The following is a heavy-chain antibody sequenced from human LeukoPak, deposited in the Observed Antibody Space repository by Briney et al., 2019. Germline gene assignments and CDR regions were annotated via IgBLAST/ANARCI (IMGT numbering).Heavy chain of an antibody. CDR1: GFTFSSYG. V-gene: IGHV3-30*02. J-gene: IGHJ4*02. D-gene: IGHD3-10*01. CDR3: AKDPVSLGSGGLFDY. Sequence: GGSLRLSCAASGFTFSSYGMHWVRQAPGKGLEWVAFIRYDGSNKYYADSVKGRFTISRDNSKNTLYLQMNSLRAEDTAVYYCAKDPVSLGSGGLFDYWGQGTLVTVSS. CDR2: IRYDGSNK.